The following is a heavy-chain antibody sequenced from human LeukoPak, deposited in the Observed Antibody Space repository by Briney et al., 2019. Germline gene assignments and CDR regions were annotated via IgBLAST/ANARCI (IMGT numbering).Heavy chain of an antibody. V-gene: IGHV1-18*01. CDR3: ARDRRGRAVAYPYYYNGMDV. CDR1: GYMLTSYG. D-gene: IGHD6-19*01. Sequence: ASVKVSCKASGYMLTSYGFSWVRQAPAQGLERMGFISAYNGNTKNAQKFQGRVSITTDTSTRTGYMEMRSLKSHVTAVYYCARDRRGRAVAYPYYYNGMDVWGEGTMVTVSS. J-gene: IGHJ6*04. CDR2: ISAYNGNT.